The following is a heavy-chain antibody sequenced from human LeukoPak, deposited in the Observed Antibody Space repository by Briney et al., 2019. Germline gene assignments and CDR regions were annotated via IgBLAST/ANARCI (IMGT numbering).Heavy chain of an antibody. D-gene: IGHD3-16*01. Sequence: SETLSLTCTVSGGSISNNYWSWIRQPPGKGLEWIAYIYYSGITNYNPSLKSQVTISVDTSKNQFSLRLSSVTAADTAVYYCARDRGSLGGFDYWGQGTLVTVSS. CDR1: GGSISNNY. CDR2: IYYSGIT. CDR3: ARDRGSLGGFDY. J-gene: IGHJ4*02. V-gene: IGHV4-59*01.